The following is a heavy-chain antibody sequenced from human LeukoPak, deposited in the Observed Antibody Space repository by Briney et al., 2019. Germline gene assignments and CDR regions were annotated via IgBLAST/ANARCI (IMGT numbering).Heavy chain of an antibody. CDR2: IYYSGST. CDR1: GGSISSGGYY. Sequence: PSETLSLTCTVSGGSISSGGYYWSWIRQHPGKGLEWIGYIYYSGSTYYNPSLKSRVTISVDTSKNQFSLKLSSVTAADTAVYYWARVQTNNYDYGEHDGSYYFACWGQGTLVTVSS. CDR3: ARVQTNNYDYGEHDGSYYFAC. J-gene: IGHJ4*02. D-gene: IGHD4-17*01. V-gene: IGHV4-31*03.